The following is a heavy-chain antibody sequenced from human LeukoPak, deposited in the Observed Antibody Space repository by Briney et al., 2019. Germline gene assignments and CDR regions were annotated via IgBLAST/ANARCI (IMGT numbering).Heavy chain of an antibody. CDR2: ISYDGSEK. V-gene: IGHV3-30-3*01. CDR1: GFTFSSYP. Sequence: GGSLRLSCAASGFTFSSYPMHWVRQAPGKGLEWLAVISYDGSEKQYADPVKGRFTISRDNSKNTVYLQMNSLRAEDTAVYYCAKSERVLIDWFDPWGQGTLVTVSS. J-gene: IGHJ5*02. CDR3: AKSERVLIDWFDP.